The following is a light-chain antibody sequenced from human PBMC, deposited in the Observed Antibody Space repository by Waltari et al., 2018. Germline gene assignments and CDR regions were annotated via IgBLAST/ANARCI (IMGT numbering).Light chain of an antibody. Sequence: IQLTQSPSSLSASVGARVTLPCRASQGISSYLAWYQQKPGKAPKLLIYAASTLQSVVPSRFSGSGSGTDFTLTISSLQPEDFATYYCQQFNSYTSITFGQGTRLEIK. CDR2: AAS. CDR3: QQFNSYTSIT. J-gene: IGKJ5*01. V-gene: IGKV1-9*01. CDR1: QGISSY.